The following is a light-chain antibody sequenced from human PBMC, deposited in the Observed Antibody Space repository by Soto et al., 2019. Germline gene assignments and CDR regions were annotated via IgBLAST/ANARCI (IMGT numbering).Light chain of an antibody. J-gene: IGKJ1*01. Sequence: DIQMNNTPSEQPASVGERGTITCRASQSISSYLNWYQQKPGKAPKLLIYAASSLQSGVPSRFSVSGSGTDTTLVFSSRQPDDSATRSSRLSDRPPREFGEGTKVDIK. V-gene: IGKV1-39*01. CDR1: QSISSY. CDR2: AAS. CDR3: RLSDRPPRE.